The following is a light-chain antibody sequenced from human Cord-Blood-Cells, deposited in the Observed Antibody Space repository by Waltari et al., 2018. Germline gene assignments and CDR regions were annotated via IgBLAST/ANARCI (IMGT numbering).Light chain of an antibody. V-gene: IGKV1-27*01. J-gene: IGKJ1*01. Sequence: DTQMTQSPSPLSASVGDRVIITCRASQGISNYLAWYQQKPGKVPKLLIYAASTLQSGVPSRFSGSGSGTDFTLTISSLQPEDVATYYCQKYNSAPWTFGQGTKVEIK. CDR2: AAS. CDR1: QGISNY. CDR3: QKYNSAPWT.